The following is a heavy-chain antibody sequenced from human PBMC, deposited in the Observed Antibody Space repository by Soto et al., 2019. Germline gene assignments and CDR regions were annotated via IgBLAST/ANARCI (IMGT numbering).Heavy chain of an antibody. D-gene: IGHD6-19*01. CDR3: AREASAVISLDY. CDR2: FNPNSGDT. CDR1: GYIFTAYS. J-gene: IGHJ4*02. V-gene: IGHV1-2*02. Sequence: ASVKVSCKASGYIFTAYSMHCVLQAPGQGLEWVGCFNPNSGDTIYAQKFQGRVTLTGDTSISTAYMELYSLTSDDTAVYYCAREASAVISLDYWGQGTLVTVSS.